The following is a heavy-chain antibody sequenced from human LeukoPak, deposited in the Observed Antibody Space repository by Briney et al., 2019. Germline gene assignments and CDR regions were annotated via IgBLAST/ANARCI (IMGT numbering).Heavy chain of an antibody. J-gene: IGHJ6*03. CDR3: ARAHPYYYYYMDV. Sequence: SQTLSLTCPVSGGSISSGSYYWSWIRQPAGKGLEWIGRIYTSGSTNYNPSLKSRVTISVDTSKNQFSLKLSSVTAADTAVYYCARAHPYYYYYMDVWGKGTTVTVSS. CDR2: IYTSGST. V-gene: IGHV4-61*02. CDR1: GGSISSGSYY.